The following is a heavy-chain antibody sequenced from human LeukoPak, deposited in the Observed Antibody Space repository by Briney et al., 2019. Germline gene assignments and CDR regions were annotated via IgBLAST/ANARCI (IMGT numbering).Heavy chain of an antibody. CDR2: ISGSGSST. J-gene: IGHJ4*02. V-gene: IGHV3-23*01. CDR3: AKAYVTTVVTPGADY. Sequence: PGGSLRLSCAASGFTFNIYAMSWVRQASGKGLEWVSSISGSGSSTYYADSVKGRFTISRDNSKNTLYLQMNSLRVEDTAVYYCAKAYVTTVVTPGADYWGQGTLVTVSS. CDR1: GFTFNIYA. D-gene: IGHD4-23*01.